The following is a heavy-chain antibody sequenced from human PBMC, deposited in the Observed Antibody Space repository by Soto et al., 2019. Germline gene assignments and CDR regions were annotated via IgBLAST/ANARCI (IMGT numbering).Heavy chain of an antibody. Sequence: EVQLLESGGGLVRPGGSLRLSCAASGFTFTSYAMTWVRQAPGKGLEWVSGISGTGGSTYYADSVKGRFTISRDKSKNTLYLHVNSLRAEDTAVYYCARGSAYSDYDLKYWGQGTLVTVSS. CDR3: ARGSAYSDYDLKY. D-gene: IGHD4-17*01. CDR2: ISGTGGST. V-gene: IGHV3-23*01. CDR1: GFTFTSYA. J-gene: IGHJ4*02.